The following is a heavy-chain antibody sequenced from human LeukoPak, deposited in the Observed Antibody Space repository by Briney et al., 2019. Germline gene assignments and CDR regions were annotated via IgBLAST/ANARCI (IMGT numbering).Heavy chain of an antibody. CDR3: ARADTEYSSGWYPIDY. Sequence: GSSVKVSYKASGGTFSSYAISWVRQAPGQGLEWMGRIIPIFGTANYAQKFQGRVTITTDESTSTAYMELSSLRSEDTAVYYCARADTEYSSGWYPIDYWGQGTLVTVSS. V-gene: IGHV1-69*05. CDR1: GGTFSSYA. CDR2: IIPIFGTA. D-gene: IGHD6-19*01. J-gene: IGHJ4*02.